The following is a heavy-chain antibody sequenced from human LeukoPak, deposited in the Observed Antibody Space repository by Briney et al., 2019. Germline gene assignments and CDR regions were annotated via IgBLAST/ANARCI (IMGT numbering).Heavy chain of an antibody. Sequence: SQTLSLTCAISGDSVSSNSAAWNWIRQSPSRGLEWLWRTYFRSQWSDDYGVSVKSRITINPDTSKNQFSLQLNSVTPDDTAVYYCAREVASSYAFDIWGQGAMVTVSS. CDR3: AREVASSYAFDI. CDR1: GDSVSSNSAA. CDR2: TYFRSQWSD. J-gene: IGHJ3*02. V-gene: IGHV6-1*01.